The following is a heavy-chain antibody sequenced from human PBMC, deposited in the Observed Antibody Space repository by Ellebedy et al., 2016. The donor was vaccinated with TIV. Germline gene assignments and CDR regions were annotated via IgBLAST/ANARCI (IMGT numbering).Heavy chain of an antibody. Sequence: GESLKISCAASGFTFGTFWLSCVRQAPGKGLEWVARIKQDGSEDSYVDSVKGRFTISRDNAKSSLYLQMNSLTVEDTAVYYCARGGYGYGSWGQGTLVTVSS. CDR2: IKQDGSED. J-gene: IGHJ4*02. V-gene: IGHV3-7*03. D-gene: IGHD5-18*01. CDR3: ARGGYGYGS. CDR1: GFTFGTFW.